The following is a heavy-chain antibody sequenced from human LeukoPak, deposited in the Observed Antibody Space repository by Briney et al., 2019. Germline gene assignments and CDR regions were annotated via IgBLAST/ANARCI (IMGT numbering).Heavy chain of an antibody. V-gene: IGHV3-53*01. CDR3: VKVGGSGYYPDI. CDR2: IYSDDRT. D-gene: IGHD3-22*01. Sequence: PGGSLRLSCAASGFTPSSNYMSWVRQAPGKGLEWVSVIYSDDRTYHADSVKGRFTISRDNSKNTVNLQMNSLRGEDTAVYYCVKVGGSGYYPDIWGQGTMVTVSS. J-gene: IGHJ3*02. CDR1: GFTPSSNY.